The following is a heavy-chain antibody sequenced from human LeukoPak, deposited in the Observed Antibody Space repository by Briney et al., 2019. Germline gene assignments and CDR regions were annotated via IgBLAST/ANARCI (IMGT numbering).Heavy chain of an antibody. D-gene: IGHD3-16*01. CDR3: ASADPRLYTIRYFEY. CDR1: GYNFNELS. Sequence: GASVKVSCKVSGYNFNELSMHWVRQAPGKGLEWMEGFDPEDGETIYAQKFQGRVTMTEDTSTDTAYMELSSLRSEDTAVYYCASADPRLYTIRYFEYWGQGTLVTVSS. V-gene: IGHV1-24*01. J-gene: IGHJ4*02. CDR2: FDPEDGET.